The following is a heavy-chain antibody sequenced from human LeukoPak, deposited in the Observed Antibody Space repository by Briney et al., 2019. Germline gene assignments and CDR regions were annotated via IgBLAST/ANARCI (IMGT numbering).Heavy chain of an antibody. CDR1: GGSISSSSYY. CDR3: ARRSYCGGDCYSQGAFDI. CDR2: IYYSGST. V-gene: IGHV4-39*01. D-gene: IGHD2-21*01. J-gene: IGHJ3*02. Sequence: SETLSLTCTVSGGSISSSSYYWGWIRQPPGKGLEWIGSIYYSGSTYYNPSLKSRVTISVDTSKNQFSLKLSSVTAADTAVYYCARRSYCGGDCYSQGAFDIWGQGTMVTVSS.